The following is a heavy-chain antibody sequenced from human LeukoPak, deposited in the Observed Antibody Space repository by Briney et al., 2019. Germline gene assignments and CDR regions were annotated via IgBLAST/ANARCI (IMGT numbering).Heavy chain of an antibody. V-gene: IGHV3-23*05. CDR2: ISNNGDYT. CDR1: GFSFSTYA. CDR3: AKGESNWGTSPPFDY. Sequence: GGSLRLSCAASGFSFSTYAMSWVRQAPGKGLEWVSAISNNGDYTYYVDSVKGRFTISRDNSKNTLYLQMNSLRAGDTAVYSCAKGESNWGTSPPFDYWGQGTLVTVSS. D-gene: IGHD7-27*01. J-gene: IGHJ4*02.